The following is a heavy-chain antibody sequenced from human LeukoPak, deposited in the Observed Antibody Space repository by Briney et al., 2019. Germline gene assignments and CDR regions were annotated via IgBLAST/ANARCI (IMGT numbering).Heavy chain of an antibody. Sequence: SETLSLTCTVSGGFISSSSYYWGWIRQPPGKGLEWIGSIYHSGSTYYNPSLKSRVTISVDTSKNQFSLKMSSVTAADTAVYYCARRGVVEQALDYWGQGTLVTVSS. V-gene: IGHV4-39*01. D-gene: IGHD1/OR15-1a*01. CDR3: ARRGVVEQALDY. CDR1: GGFISSSSYY. CDR2: IYHSGST. J-gene: IGHJ4*02.